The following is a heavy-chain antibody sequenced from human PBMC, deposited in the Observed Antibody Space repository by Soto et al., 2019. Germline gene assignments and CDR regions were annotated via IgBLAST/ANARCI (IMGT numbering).Heavy chain of an antibody. J-gene: IGHJ6*02. CDR3: ARGHYDSSGYYYYYYGMDV. CDR1: GYTLTSYD. Sequence: ASVKVSCKASGYTLTSYDINWVRQATGQGLEWMGWMNPNSGNTGYAQKFQGRVTMTRNTSISTAYMELSSLRSEDTAVYYCARGHYDSSGYYYYYYGMDVWGQGTTATVSS. D-gene: IGHD3-22*01. CDR2: MNPNSGNT. V-gene: IGHV1-8*01.